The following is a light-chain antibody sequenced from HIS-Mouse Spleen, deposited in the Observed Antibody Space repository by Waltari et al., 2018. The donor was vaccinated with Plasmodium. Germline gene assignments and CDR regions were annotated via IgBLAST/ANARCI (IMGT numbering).Light chain of an antibody. CDR3: QAWDSSTVV. V-gene: IGLV3-1*01. CDR1: KLGDTY. J-gene: IGLJ2*01. Sequence: SYELTQPPSVSVSPGQTASITCSGDKLGDTYACWYQQKPGQSPVLVIYQDSKRPSGIPGRVSGSNSGNTATLTISGTQAMDEADYYCQAWDSSTVVFGGGTKLTVL. CDR2: QDS.